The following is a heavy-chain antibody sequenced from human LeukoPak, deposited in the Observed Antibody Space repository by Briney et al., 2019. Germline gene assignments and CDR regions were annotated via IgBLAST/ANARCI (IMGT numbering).Heavy chain of an antibody. CDR2: IYYSGST. D-gene: IGHD2-2*01. J-gene: IGHJ3*02. V-gene: IGHV4-39*02. Sequence: SETLSLTCTVSCGSISSSSYYWGWIRQPPGKGLEWIGSIYYSGSTYYNPSLKSRVTISVDTSKNQFSLKLSSVTAADTAVYYCAREDIVVVPDAFDIWGQGTMVTVSS. CDR1: CGSISSSSYY. CDR3: AREDIVVVPDAFDI.